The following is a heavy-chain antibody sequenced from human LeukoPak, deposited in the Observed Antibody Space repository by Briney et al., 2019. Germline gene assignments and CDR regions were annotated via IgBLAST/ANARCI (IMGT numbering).Heavy chain of an antibody. J-gene: IGHJ4*02. D-gene: IGHD2-2*01. CDR2: IISSGGTI. V-gene: IGHV3-48*03. Sequence: PGGSLILSCVASGIKFCSYEMNWVRQAPGEGLEWLSYIISSGGTIYYADSVTGRFTICRNNAENSLYLHMNILRAEDTAVYFCARSGYSSTWYLQNFELDYWGQGTLVTVSS. CDR1: GIKFCSYE. CDR3: ARSGYSSTWYLQNFELDY.